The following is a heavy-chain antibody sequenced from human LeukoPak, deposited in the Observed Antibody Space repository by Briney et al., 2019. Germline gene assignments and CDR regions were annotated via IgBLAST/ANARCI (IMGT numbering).Heavy chain of an antibody. CDR3: AKAYYDFWSEQYYFDY. J-gene: IGHJ4*02. CDR1: GFTFSSYS. D-gene: IGHD3-3*01. V-gene: IGHV3-30*18. Sequence: GGSLRLSCAASGFTFSSYSMHWVRQAPGKGLEWVAVISYDGSNKYYADSVKGRFTISRDNSKNTLYLQMNSLRAEDTAVYYCAKAYYDFWSEQYYFDYWGQGTLVTVSS. CDR2: ISYDGSNK.